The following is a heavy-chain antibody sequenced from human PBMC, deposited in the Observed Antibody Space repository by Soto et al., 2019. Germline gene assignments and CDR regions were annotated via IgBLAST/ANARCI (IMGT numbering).Heavy chain of an antibody. CDR2: IWFDGSQK. D-gene: IGHD2-2*01. V-gene: IGHV3-33*01. CDR3: ARATISASWYFDY. Sequence: QVQLVESGGGVVQPGRSLRLSCASTGFTFSTSGMHWVRQAPGKGLEWVAIIWFDGSQKYYADSVKGRFTISRDDSKNTLYLQMNSMSAEDTAVYYCARATISASWYFDYWGQGTLVTVSS. CDR1: GFTFSTSG. J-gene: IGHJ4*02.